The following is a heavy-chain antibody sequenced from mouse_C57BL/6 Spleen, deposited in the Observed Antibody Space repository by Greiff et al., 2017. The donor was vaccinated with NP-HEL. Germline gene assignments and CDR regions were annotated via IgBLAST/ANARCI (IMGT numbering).Heavy chain of an antibody. CDR1: GYTFTDYY. Sequence: EVQLQQSGPELVKPGASVKISCKASGYTFTDYYMNWVKQSHGKSLEWIGDINPNNGGTSYNQKFKGKATLTVDKSSSTAYMELRSLTSEDSAVYYCARGYGYDGDFDYWGQGTTLTVSS. CDR3: ARGYGYDGDFDY. V-gene: IGHV1-26*01. CDR2: INPNNGGT. D-gene: IGHD2-2*01. J-gene: IGHJ2*01.